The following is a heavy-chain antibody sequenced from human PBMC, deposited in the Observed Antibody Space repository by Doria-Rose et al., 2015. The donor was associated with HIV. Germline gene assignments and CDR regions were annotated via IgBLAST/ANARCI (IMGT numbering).Heavy chain of an antibody. CDR2: IFSDDER. D-gene: IGHD6-13*01. J-gene: IGHJ4*02. V-gene: IGHV2-26*01. Sequence: SGPVLVKPTETLTLTCTVSGVSLSSPGMGVSWICQPPGKALEWLANIFSDDERSYKTSLKSRLTISRCTSKSQVVLTMTDMDPVDTATYYCARIKSSRWYHKYYFDFWGQGTLVIVSA. CDR1: GVSLSSPGMG. CDR3: ARIKSSRWYHKYYFDF.